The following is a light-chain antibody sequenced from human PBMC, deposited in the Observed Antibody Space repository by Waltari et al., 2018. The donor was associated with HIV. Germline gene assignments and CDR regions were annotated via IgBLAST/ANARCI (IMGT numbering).Light chain of an antibody. CDR2: DNN. CDR3: ATWDRSLSRVI. J-gene: IGLJ2*01. V-gene: IGLV1-51*01. Sequence: QSVLTQPPSVSAAPRQKVTISCSGTSSNIGNNFVSWYQQLPGTAPKLLIYDNNKRPSGIPDRVSGSKSGTSATLGITGLQTGDEADYFCATWDRSLSRVIFGGGTRLTVL. CDR1: SSNIGNNF.